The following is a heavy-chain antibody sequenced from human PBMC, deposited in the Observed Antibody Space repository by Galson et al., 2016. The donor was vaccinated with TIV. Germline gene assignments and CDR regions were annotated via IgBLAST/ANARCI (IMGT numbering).Heavy chain of an antibody. V-gene: IGHV3-30*04. CDR2: ISYDGSHK. CDR3: ARPASLGYFDWLPPDS. J-gene: IGHJ4*02. D-gene: IGHD3-9*01. Sequence: SLRLSCAGSGLIFSSSAVPWVRQAPGKGLEWLAIISYDGSHKNYGDSVKGRFTVSRDNSENTVFLQMNNLRSDDTAVYYCARPASLGYFDWLPPDSWGQGTLVTVSS. CDR1: GLIFSSSA.